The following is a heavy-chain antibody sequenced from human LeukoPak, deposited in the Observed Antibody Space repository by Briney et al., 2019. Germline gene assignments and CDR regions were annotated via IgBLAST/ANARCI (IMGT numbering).Heavy chain of an antibody. CDR2: ISSSSSYI. D-gene: IGHD1-26*01. CDR3: ARDVELRPAFDI. CDR1: GFTFSSYS. J-gene: IGHJ3*02. V-gene: IGHV3-21*01. Sequence: PGGSLRLSCAASGFTFSSYSMNWVRQAPGKGLEWVSSISSSSSYIHYADSVKGRFTISRDNAKNSLYLQMNSLRAEDTAVYYCARDVELRPAFDIWGQGTMVTVSS.